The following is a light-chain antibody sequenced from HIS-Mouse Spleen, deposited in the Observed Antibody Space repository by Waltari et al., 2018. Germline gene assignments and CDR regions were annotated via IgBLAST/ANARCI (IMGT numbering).Light chain of an antibody. V-gene: IGLV2-11*01. CDR2: DVS. CDR1: SSDVGGYNY. J-gene: IGLJ1*01. Sequence: QSALTQPRSVSGSPGQSVTISCTGTSSDVGGYNYVSWYQQHPGKATTLMIYDVSKRPAGVPDRVSGSKSGNTASLTISGLQAEDEADYYCCSYAGSYRVFGTGTKVTVL. CDR3: CSYAGSYRV.